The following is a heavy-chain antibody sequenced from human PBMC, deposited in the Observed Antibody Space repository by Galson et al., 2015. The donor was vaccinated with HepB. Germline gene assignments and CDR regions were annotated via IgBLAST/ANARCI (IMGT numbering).Heavy chain of an antibody. V-gene: IGHV3-23*01. Sequence: SLRLSCAASGFTFTNYAMAWVRQAPGKGLELVSGLTDSGGSTYYAGSVKGRFTISRDNSKNMLYLQMNSLRADNTALYYCAKGGPSGYDWGYFDYWGQGTLVTVSS. J-gene: IGHJ4*02. CDR2: LTDSGGST. D-gene: IGHD5-12*01. CDR3: AKGGPSGYDWGYFDY. CDR1: GFTFTNYA.